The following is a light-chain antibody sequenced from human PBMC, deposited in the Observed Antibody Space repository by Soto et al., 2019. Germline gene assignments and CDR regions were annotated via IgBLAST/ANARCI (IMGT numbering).Light chain of an antibody. V-gene: IGKV1-5*01. CDR1: QSISSW. CDR2: DAS. Sequence: DIQMTHSPSALSASVVDRATITFRSSQSISSWLAWYQQKPGKAPKLLIYDASTLQSGVPSRYSGSGSGTEFTLTISNLQPDDFATYYCQQYESYSPWTFGQGTKVDIK. J-gene: IGKJ1*01. CDR3: QQYESYSPWT.